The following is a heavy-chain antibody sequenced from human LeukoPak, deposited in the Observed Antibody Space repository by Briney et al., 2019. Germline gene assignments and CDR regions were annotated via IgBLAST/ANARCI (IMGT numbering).Heavy chain of an antibody. D-gene: IGHD3-3*01. Sequence: GGSLRLSCAASGFTFSSYAMHWVRQAPGKGLEWVAVISYDGSNKYYADSVKGRFTISRDNSKNRLYLQMNSLRTEDTAVYYCARDVSPYYNFWSGYSSWFDPWGQGTLVTVSS. J-gene: IGHJ5*02. CDR2: ISYDGSNK. CDR3: ARDVSPYYNFWSGYSSWFDP. CDR1: GFTFSSYA. V-gene: IGHV3-30-3*01.